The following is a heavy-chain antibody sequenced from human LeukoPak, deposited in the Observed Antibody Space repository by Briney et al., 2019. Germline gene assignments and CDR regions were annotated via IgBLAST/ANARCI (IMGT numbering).Heavy chain of an antibody. J-gene: IGHJ4*02. CDR3: ARGYSHYDILTGYYKTACDY. CDR2: INPNSGGT. Sequence: ASVKVSCKASGYTFTGYYMHWLRQAPGQGLEWMGWINPNSGGTNYAQKFQGRVTMTRDTSISTAYMELSRLRSDDTAVYYCARGYSHYDILTGYYKTACDYWGQGTLVTVSS. CDR1: GYTFTGYY. V-gene: IGHV1-2*02. D-gene: IGHD3-9*01.